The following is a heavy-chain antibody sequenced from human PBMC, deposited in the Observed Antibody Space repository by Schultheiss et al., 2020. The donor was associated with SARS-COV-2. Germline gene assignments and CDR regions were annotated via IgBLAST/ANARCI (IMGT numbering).Heavy chain of an antibody. CDR2: ISGSGGST. D-gene: IGHD4-23*01. CDR1: GFTFSSYG. CDR3: AKDLTHYYYYGMDV. V-gene: IGHV3-23*01. J-gene: IGHJ6*02. Sequence: GGSLRLSCAASGFTFSSYGMHWVRQAPGKGLEWVSAISGSGGSTYYADSVKGRFTISRDNSKNTLYLQMNSLRAEDTAVYYCAKDLTHYYYYGMDVWGQGTTVTVSS.